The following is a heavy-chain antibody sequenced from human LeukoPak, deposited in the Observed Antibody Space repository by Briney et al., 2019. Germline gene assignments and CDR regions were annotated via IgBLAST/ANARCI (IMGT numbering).Heavy chain of an antibody. CDR3: ARRYGSGSPHDY. CDR2: IYHSGST. V-gene: IGHV4-38-2*01. J-gene: IGHJ4*02. CDR1: GYSISSGYY. D-gene: IGHD3-10*01. Sequence: PSETLSLTCAVSGYSISSGYYWGWIRQPPGKGLEWIGSIYHSGSTYYNPSLKSRVTISVDTFKNQFSLKLSSVTAADTAVYYCARRYGSGSPHDYWGQGTLVTVSS.